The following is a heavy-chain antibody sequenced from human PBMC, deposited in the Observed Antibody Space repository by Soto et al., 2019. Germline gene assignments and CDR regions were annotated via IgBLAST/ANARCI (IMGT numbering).Heavy chain of an antibody. V-gene: IGHV3-21*01. CDR2: ISSTSSYI. J-gene: IGHJ3*02. CDR3: ASYSSLFCTGVTFYLQDAFDI. Sequence: EVQLVESGGGQVKPGGSLRLSCAASGFTFNTYTMNWVRQAPGKGLEWVSSISSTSSYIYYADSVKGRFTISRDNAGNSLHGQMSSLRAEDTAVYYCASYSSLFCTGVTFYLQDAFDIGGQGTMVTVSS. D-gene: IGHD2-8*02. CDR1: GFTFNTYT.